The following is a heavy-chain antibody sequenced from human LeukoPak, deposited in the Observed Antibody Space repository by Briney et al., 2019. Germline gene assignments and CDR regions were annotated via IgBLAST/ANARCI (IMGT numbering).Heavy chain of an antibody. Sequence: PGRSLRLSCAASGFTISSYAMHWVRQAPGKGLEWVAVISYDGSNKYYADSVKGRFTISRDNSKNTLYLQMNSLRAEDTAVYYCARVSTVWSTYYYYGMDVWGQGTTVTVSS. CDR3: ARVSTVWSTYYYYGMDV. V-gene: IGHV3-30*04. D-gene: IGHD3-10*01. CDR2: ISYDGSNK. CDR1: GFTISSYA. J-gene: IGHJ6*02.